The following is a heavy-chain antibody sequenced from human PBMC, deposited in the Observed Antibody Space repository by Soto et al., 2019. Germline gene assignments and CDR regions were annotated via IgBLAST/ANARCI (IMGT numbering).Heavy chain of an antibody. D-gene: IGHD6-13*01. CDR1: GFTFSSYA. V-gene: IGHV3-30-3*01. J-gene: IGHJ6*02. CDR2: ISYDGSNK. Sequence: GGSLRLSCAASGFTFSSYAMHWVRQAPGKGLEWVAVISYDGSNKYYADSVKGRFTISRDNSKNTLYLQMNSLSGEDTAVYYCARDGRYSSSWYPYQSYYYYGMDVWGQGTTVTVSS. CDR3: ARDGRYSSSWYPYQSYYYYGMDV.